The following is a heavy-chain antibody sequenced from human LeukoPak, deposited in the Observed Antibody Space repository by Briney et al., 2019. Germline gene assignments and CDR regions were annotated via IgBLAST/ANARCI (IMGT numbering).Heavy chain of an antibody. V-gene: IGHV1-69*05. D-gene: IGHD3-10*01. CDR1: GDISNNYV. CDR2: VIPLFNTP. J-gene: IGHJ6*03. CDR3: ARVDRNHFYIDV. Sequence: ASVKVSCKASGDISNNYVITWVRQAPGQGLEWMGGVIPLFNTPNYAQRFQGSVTITTDQSTHTSYMELRSLRSEDTAVYYCARVDRNHFYIDVWGRGTTVTVSS.